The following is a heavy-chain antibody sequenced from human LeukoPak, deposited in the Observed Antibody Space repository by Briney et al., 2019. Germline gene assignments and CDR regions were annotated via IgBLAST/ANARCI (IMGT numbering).Heavy chain of an antibody. CDR3: AKDIYSSGWYDAFDI. CDR2: IYSGGST. V-gene: IGHV3-53*01. CDR1: GFTVSSNY. J-gene: IGHJ3*02. Sequence: HPGGSLRLSCAASGFTVSSNYMSWVRQAPGKGLEWVSVIYSGGSTYYADSVKGRFTISRDNSKNTLYLQMNSLRAEDTAVYYCAKDIYSSGWYDAFDIWGQGTMVTVSS. D-gene: IGHD6-19*01.